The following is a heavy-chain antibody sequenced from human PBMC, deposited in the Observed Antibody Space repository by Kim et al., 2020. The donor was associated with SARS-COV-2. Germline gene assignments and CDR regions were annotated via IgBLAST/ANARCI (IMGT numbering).Heavy chain of an antibody. D-gene: IGHD3-16*01. CDR1: GDSITNYY. V-gene: IGHV4-59*08. CDR3: ARWGEQSRIKVNAFDV. Sequence: SETLSLTCTVSGDSITNYYWNWIRQPPGKGLEWIGFIHHSGGILYNPSLQSRLTLSVDTSNSQSSLKLNSVTAADTALYYCARWGEQSRIKVNAFDVWG. J-gene: IGHJ3*01. CDR2: IHHSGGI.